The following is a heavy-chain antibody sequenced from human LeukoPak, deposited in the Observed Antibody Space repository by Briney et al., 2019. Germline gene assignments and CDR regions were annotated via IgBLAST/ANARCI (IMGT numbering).Heavy chain of an antibody. D-gene: IGHD3-10*01. CDR1: GGSLSSGDFP. CDR3: ASGFYAAGSHFDY. CDR2: IFHTGHT. Sequence: TSETLSLTCAVSGGSLSSGDFPWSWIRQPPGKGLEWIGYIFHTGHTSYNPPLKSRVTISVDMSKNQLSLGLTSVTAADTPVYYCASGFYAAGSHFDYWGQGTLVTVSS. J-gene: IGHJ4*02. V-gene: IGHV4-30-2*01.